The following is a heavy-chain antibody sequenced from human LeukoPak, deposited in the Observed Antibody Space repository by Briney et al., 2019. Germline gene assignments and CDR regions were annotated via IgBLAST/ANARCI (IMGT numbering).Heavy chain of an antibody. CDR1: GFTFSSYG. D-gene: IGHD3-10*01. CDR2: IRYDGSNK. V-gene: IGHV3-30*02. J-gene: IGHJ4*02. Sequence: GGSLRLSCAASGFTFSSYGMHWVRQAPGKGLEWVAFIRYDGSNKYYADSVKGRFTISRDNSKNTLYLQMNSLRAEDTAVYYCARNMVRGVISGYFDYWGQGTLVTVSS. CDR3: ARNMVRGVISGYFDY.